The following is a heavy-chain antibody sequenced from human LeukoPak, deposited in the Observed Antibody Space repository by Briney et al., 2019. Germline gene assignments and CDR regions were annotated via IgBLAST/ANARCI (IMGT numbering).Heavy chain of an antibody. D-gene: IGHD3-22*01. CDR2: IRNRAYSGTT. Sequence: GGSLRLSCTASGFIFGDYAMSWVRQAPGKGLEWVSFIRNRAYSGTTEYAASVKGRFTISRDDSKSVAYLQMNSLKTEDTAVYYCTRDRHYLENSGYPSWFDSWGQGTLVTVSS. CDR1: GFIFGDYA. CDR3: TRDRHYLENSGYPSWFDS. V-gene: IGHV3-49*04. J-gene: IGHJ5*01.